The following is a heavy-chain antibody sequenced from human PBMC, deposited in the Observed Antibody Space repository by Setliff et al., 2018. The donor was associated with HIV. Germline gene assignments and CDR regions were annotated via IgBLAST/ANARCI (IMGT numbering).Heavy chain of an antibody. D-gene: IGHD6-13*01. CDR3: ARPIRAAAGNDAFHV. Sequence: SVKVSCKTSGGTFSSYAISWVRQAPGQGLEWMGGIIPMFDAPNYAQKFQGRVTITADESTSTAYMELSSLRPEDSAVYFCARPIRAAAGNDAFHVWGQGTMVTVSS. CDR1: GGTFSSYA. V-gene: IGHV1-69*13. CDR2: IIPMFDAP. J-gene: IGHJ3*01.